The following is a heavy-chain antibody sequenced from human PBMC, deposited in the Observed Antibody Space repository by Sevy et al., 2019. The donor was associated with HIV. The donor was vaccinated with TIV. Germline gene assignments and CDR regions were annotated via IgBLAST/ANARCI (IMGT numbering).Heavy chain of an antibody. D-gene: IGHD3-22*01. V-gene: IGHV3-23*01. CDR2: ISGSGVST. CDR1: GFTFSSYA. Sequence: GGSLRLSCAVSGFTFSSYAMNWVRQSPGMGLEWVSGISGSGVSTYYADSVKGRFTISRDNSRNTLYLQINSLRAEDTALYYCAKDLAYDNTYLDFWGQGHLVTVSS. CDR3: AKDLAYDNTYLDF. J-gene: IGHJ4*02.